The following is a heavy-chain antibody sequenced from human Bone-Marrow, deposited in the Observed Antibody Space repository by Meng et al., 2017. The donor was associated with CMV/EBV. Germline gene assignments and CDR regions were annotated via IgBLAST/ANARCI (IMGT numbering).Heavy chain of an antibody. V-gene: IGHV3-9*01. Sequence: GGSLRLSCAASGFTFDDYAMHWVRQAPGKGLEWVSGISWNSGSIGYADSVKGRFTISRDNAKNSLYLRMNSLRAEDTAVYYCARDRRFTYYYDSSGYAYWGQGTLVTVSS. CDR3: ARDRRFTYYYDSSGYAY. J-gene: IGHJ4*02. CDR2: ISWNSGSI. D-gene: IGHD3-22*01. CDR1: GFTFDDYA.